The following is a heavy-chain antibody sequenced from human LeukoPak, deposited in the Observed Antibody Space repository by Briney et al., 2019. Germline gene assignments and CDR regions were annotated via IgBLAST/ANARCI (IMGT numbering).Heavy chain of an antibody. J-gene: IGHJ4*02. V-gene: IGHV1-46*01. D-gene: IGHD3-10*01. CDR1: GYTFTSYY. CDR3: AREARKLLWFGELLSGYFDY. CDR2: INPSGGST. Sequence: ASVKVSCKASGYTFTSYYMHWVRQAPGQGLEWMGIINPSGGSTSYAQKFQGRVTMTRDTSTSTVYMELSSLRSEDTAVYYCAREARKLLWFGELLSGYFDYWGQGTLVTVSS.